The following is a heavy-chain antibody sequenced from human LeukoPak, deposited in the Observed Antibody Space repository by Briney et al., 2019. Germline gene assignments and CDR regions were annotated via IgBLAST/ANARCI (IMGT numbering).Heavy chain of an antibody. D-gene: IGHD6-19*01. J-gene: IGHJ2*01. Sequence: SETLSLTCTVSGGSISSYYWSWIRQPPGKGLEWIGYIYYSGSTNYNPSLKSRVTISVDTSKNQFSLKLSSVTAADTAVYYCARSSGWYPWYFDLWGRGTLVTVSS. CDR1: GGSISSYY. CDR3: ARSSGWYPWYFDL. CDR2: IYYSGST. V-gene: IGHV4-59*01.